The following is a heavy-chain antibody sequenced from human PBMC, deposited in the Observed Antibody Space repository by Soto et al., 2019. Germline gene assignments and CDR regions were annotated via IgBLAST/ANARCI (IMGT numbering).Heavy chain of an antibody. CDR2: IYYSGST. J-gene: IGHJ4*02. Sequence: PSETLSLTCTVSGGSISSYYWSWIRQPPGKRLEWIGYIYYSGSTNYNPSLKSRVTISVDTSKNQFSLKLSSVTAADTAVYYCARVRVVVPAANYYFDYWGQGTLVTVSS. CDR3: ARVRVVVPAANYYFDY. V-gene: IGHV4-59*01. CDR1: GGSISSYY. D-gene: IGHD2-2*01.